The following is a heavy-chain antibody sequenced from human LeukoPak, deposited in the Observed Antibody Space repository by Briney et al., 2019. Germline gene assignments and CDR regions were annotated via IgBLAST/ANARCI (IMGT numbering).Heavy chain of an antibody. CDR1: GGSFSNNYN. D-gene: IGHD4-23*01. V-gene: IGHV4-39*02. CDR2: LYYNGNT. Sequence: SETLSLTCTVSGGSFSNNYNWDCLRPPPGKGLEWIGSLYYNGNTYYNPSLKSRLTISVDTSKSHFSLQLRSVTAEDTAVYFCTRSSDFGGYYFYYYMDVWGKGTTVSVSS. CDR3: TRSSDFGGYYFYYYMDV. J-gene: IGHJ6*03.